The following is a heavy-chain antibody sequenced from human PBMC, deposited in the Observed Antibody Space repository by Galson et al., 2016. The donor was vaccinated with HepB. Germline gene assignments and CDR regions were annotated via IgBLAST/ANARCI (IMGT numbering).Heavy chain of an antibody. CDR3: VKELSKNYYGSGSYRIWGMDV. D-gene: IGHD3-10*01. CDR2: IKKDGSEK. CDR1: GLTFSTYW. V-gene: IGHV3-7*01. Sequence: SLRLSCAASGLTFSTYWMSWVRQAPGKGLEWVANIKKDGSEKYYVDSVEGRFTISRDNAKNSLYLQMNSLRDEDTAVYFCVKELSKNYYGSGSYRIWGMDVWGQGTTVTVSS. J-gene: IGHJ6*02.